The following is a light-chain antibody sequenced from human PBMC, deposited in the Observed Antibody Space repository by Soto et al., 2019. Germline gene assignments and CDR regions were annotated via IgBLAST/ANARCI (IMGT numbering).Light chain of an antibody. Sequence: DIRMTQSPPSLSASVGDSVTISCRASQTISFYLSWYQQKPGKAPKLLIYSASAVQSGVPPRFSGSGSGTDFTLAISGLQPEDSAVYYCQQSFSTPLTFGQGTKVEIK. CDR1: QTISFY. J-gene: IGKJ2*01. V-gene: IGKV1-39*01. CDR3: QQSFSTPLT. CDR2: SAS.